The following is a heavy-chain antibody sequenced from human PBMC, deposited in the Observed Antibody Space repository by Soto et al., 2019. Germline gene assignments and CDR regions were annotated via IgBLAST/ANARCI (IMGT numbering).Heavy chain of an antibody. CDR3: ATTFPTVTTDGY. D-gene: IGHD4-17*01. CDR2: FDPEDGET. J-gene: IGHJ4*02. V-gene: IGHV1-24*01. CDR1: GYTLTELS. Sequence: ASVKVSCKVSGYTLTELSMHWVRQAPGKGLEWMGGFDPEDGETIYAQKFQGRVTMTEDTSTDTASMELSSLRSEDTAVYYCATTFPTVTTDGYWGQGTLVTVSS.